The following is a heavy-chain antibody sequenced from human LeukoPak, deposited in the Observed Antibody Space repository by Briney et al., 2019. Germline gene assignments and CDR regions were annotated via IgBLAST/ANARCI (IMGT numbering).Heavy chain of an antibody. D-gene: IGHD6-19*01. V-gene: IGHV1-8*01. CDR3: TRGGPVAGTHKYFQH. CDR2: MNPNNGNT. J-gene: IGHJ1*01. CDR1: GYTFTSYD. Sequence: ASVKVSCKASGYTFTSYDINWVRQATGQGLEWMGWMNPNNGNTDYAQKFQGRVTLTRNTSISTAYMEANSLRSEDTAVYYCTRGGPVAGTHKYFQHWGQGTLVTVSS.